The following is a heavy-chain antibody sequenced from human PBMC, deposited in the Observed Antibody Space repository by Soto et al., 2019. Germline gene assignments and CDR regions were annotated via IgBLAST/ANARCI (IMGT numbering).Heavy chain of an antibody. V-gene: IGHV1-2*04. D-gene: IGHD1-1*01. Sequence: ASVKVSCKASGYTFTGYYMHWVRQAPGQGLEWMGWINPNSGGTNYAQKFQGWVTMTRDTSISTAYMELSRLRSDDTAVYYCARDQTGTTPGYYYYGMDVWGQGTTVTSP. J-gene: IGHJ6*02. CDR3: ARDQTGTTPGYYYYGMDV. CDR1: GYTFTGYY. CDR2: INPNSGGT.